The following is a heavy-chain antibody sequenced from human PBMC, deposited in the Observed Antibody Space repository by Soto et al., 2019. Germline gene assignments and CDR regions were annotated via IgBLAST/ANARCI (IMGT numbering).Heavy chain of an antibody. D-gene: IGHD2-2*01. CDR3: AKDIGDIVVIPASISAYYALHV. CDR2: ISGSGGST. V-gene: IGHV3-23*01. J-gene: IGHJ6*02. Sequence: EVQLLESGGGLVQPGGSRRLSCAASGFTFSSYAMSWVRQAPGKGLQWVSAISGSGGSTYYADSVKGRFTISRDNSKNTLYLQMNSLRAEDTAVYYCAKDIGDIVVIPASISAYYALHVWGQGTTVTVSS. CDR1: GFTFSSYA.